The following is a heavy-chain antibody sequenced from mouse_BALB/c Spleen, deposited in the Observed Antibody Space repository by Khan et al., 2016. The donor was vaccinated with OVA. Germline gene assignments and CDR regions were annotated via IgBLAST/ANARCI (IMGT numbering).Heavy chain of an antibody. CDR1: GYTFTTYI. J-gene: IGHJ3*01. Sequence: VQLQQSGPELVKPGASVKMSCKASGYTFTTYIIHWVNQKPGQGLEWIGYINPYNDGPKYTEKFKGKATLTSDKSSSTAYMELSGMTSEDSAVYYCARDYGSSCWVAYWGQGTLVTVSA. CDR2: INPYNDGP. D-gene: IGHD1-1*01. CDR3: ARDYGSSCWVAY. V-gene: IGHV1S136*01.